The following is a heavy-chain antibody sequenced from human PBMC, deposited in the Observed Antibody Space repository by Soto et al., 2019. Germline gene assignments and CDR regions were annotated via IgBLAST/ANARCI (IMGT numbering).Heavy chain of an antibody. CDR1: GYTFTSYG. J-gene: IGHJ4*02. V-gene: IGHV1-18*04. Sequence: ASVKVSCKASGYTFTSYGISWVRQAPGQGLEWMGWISAYNGNTNYAQKLQGRVTMTTDTSTSTAYMELRSLRSDDTAVYYCARVEWKLRSFAWLSDSLPYYFDYWGQGTLVTVSS. CDR3: ARVEWKLRSFAWLSDSLPYYFDY. CDR2: ISAYNGNT. D-gene: IGHD3-9*01.